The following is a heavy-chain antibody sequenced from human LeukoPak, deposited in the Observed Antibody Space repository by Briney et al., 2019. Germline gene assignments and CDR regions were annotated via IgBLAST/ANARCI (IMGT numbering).Heavy chain of an antibody. CDR3: ARDPDYYDSSGHDY. Sequence: SETLSLTCTVSGGSISSYYWSWIRQPAGKGLEWIGRIYTSGSTNYNPSLKSRVTMSADTSKNQFSLKLSSVTAADTAVYYCARDPDYYDSSGHDYWGQGTLVTVSS. D-gene: IGHD3-22*01. J-gene: IGHJ4*02. CDR2: IYTSGST. V-gene: IGHV4-4*07. CDR1: GGSISSYY.